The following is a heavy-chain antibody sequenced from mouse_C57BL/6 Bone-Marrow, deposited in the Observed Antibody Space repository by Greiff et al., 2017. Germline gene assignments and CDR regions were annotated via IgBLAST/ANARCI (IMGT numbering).Heavy chain of an antibody. D-gene: IGHD1-1*01. J-gene: IGHJ1*03. CDR2: INPNNGGT. CDR3: AREATVVAKGYFDV. Sequence: EVQLQQSGPELVKPGASVKISCKASGYTFTDYYMNWVKQSHGKSLEWIGDINPNNGGTSYNQKFKGKATLTVDKSSSTAYMELRSLTSEDSAVYYCAREATVVAKGYFDVWGTGTTVTVSS. CDR1: GYTFTDYY. V-gene: IGHV1-26*01.